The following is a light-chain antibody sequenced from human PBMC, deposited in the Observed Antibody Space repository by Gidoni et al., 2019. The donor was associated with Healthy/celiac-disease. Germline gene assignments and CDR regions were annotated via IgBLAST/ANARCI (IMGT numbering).Light chain of an antibody. V-gene: IGLV1-44*01. CDR3: AAWDDSLTRAV. CDR1: SSNIGSNP. CDR2: SNN. J-gene: IGLJ2*01. Sequence: QSVLTQPPSASGTPGQRVTISCSGSSSNIGSNPVNWYQQLPGTAPKLLIYSNNQRPSGVPDRFSGSKSGTSASLAISGLQSEDEADYYCAAWDDSLTRAVFGGGTKLTVL.